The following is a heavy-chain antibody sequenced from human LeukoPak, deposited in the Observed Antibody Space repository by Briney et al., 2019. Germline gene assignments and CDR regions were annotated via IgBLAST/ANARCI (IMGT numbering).Heavy chain of an antibody. CDR2: IYYSGST. J-gene: IGHJ4*02. Sequence: PSETLSLTCTVSGGSISSSSYYWGWIRQPPGKGLEWIGSIYYSGSTYYNPSLKSRVTISVDTSKNQFSLKLSSVTAADTAVYYCAREGITIFGVVIDYDYWGQGTLVTVSS. D-gene: IGHD3-3*01. CDR1: GGSISSSSYY. V-gene: IGHV4-39*07. CDR3: AREGITIFGVVIDYDY.